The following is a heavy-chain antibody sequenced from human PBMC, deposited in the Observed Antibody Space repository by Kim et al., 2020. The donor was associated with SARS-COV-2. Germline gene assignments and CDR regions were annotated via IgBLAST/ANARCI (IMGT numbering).Heavy chain of an antibody. J-gene: IGHJ6*01. Sequence: SETLSLTCNVSGGSISSGGYYWTCIRQHPGKGLEWIGYIYNTGTTHYNPSLKSRITMSVDTPQNRFFRAVISVTVAHTAVSYCARGGVTVARGGHGIDF. CDR1: GGSISSGGYY. V-gene: IGHV4-31*03. CDR2: IYNTGTT. CDR3: ARGGVTVARGGHGIDF. D-gene: IGHD3-10*01.